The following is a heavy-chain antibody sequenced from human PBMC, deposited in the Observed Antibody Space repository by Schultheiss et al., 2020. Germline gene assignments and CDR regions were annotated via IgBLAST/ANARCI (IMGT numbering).Heavy chain of an antibody. Sequence: ASVKVSGKASGYTFTSYGISWVRQAPGQGLEWMGWISAYNGNTNYAQKLQGRVTMTTDTSTSTAYMEPRSLRSDDTAVYYCARDSAHYDILTGYQQFDYWGQGTLVTVSS. J-gene: IGHJ4*02. CDR2: ISAYNGNT. D-gene: IGHD3-9*01. V-gene: IGHV1-18*01. CDR1: GYTFTSYG. CDR3: ARDSAHYDILTGYQQFDY.